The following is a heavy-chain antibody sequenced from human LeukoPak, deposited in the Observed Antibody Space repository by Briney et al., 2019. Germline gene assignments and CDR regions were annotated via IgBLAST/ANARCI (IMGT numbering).Heavy chain of an antibody. J-gene: IGHJ4*02. Sequence: SETLSLTCTVSGGSITTSRYYWGWIRQPPGKVLEWIGGAFHGGNSYYNPPLKSRVTVPVDTSNNQFSLRLTSVTAADTALYYCARQAEGSSSGPYFFDYWGQGTLVTVSS. V-gene: IGHV4-39*01. CDR3: ARQAEGSSSGPYFFDY. D-gene: IGHD5-18*01. CDR2: AFHGGNS. CDR1: GGSITTSRYY.